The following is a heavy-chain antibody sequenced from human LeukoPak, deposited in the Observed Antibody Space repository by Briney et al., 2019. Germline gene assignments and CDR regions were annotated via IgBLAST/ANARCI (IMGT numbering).Heavy chain of an antibody. CDR1: GFTFSSYG. CDR2: ISGYSGST. Sequence: GGSLRLSCAASGFTFSSYGMSWVRQAPGKGLEWVSAISGYSGSTYYADSVKGRFTISRENSKNTLYLQMNSLRAEDTAVYYCAKNRGGDITLIVSLWGQGTLVTVSS. J-gene: IGHJ4*02. CDR3: AKNRGGDITLIVSL. V-gene: IGHV3-23*01. D-gene: IGHD3-22*01.